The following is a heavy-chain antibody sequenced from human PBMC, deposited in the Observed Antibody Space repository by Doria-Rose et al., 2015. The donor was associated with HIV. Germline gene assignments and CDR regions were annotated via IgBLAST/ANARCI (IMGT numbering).Heavy chain of an antibody. CDR1: GVSLSSPGMG. J-gene: IGHJ4*02. CDR2: TFSDDER. D-gene: IGHD6-13*01. Sequence: QVQLVQSGPVLVKPTETLTLTCTVSGVSLSSPGMGVSWIRQPPGKALEWLANTFSDDERSYITSLKSRLTISRGTSKSQVLLTMTDMDPVDTATYYCARIKSSRWYHKYYFDFWGQGTLVIVSA. V-gene: IGHV2-26*01. CDR3: ARIKSSRWYHKYYFDF.